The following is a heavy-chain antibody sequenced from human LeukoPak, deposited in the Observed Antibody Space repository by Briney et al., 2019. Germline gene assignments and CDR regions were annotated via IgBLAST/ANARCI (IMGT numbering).Heavy chain of an antibody. Sequence: SETPSLTCTVSGGSISSSSYYWGWIRQPPGKGLEWIGSIYYSGSTYYNPSLKSRVTISVDTSKNQFSLKLSSVTAADTAVYYCARLQPPFDYGDYLDYWGQGTLVTVSS. CDR2: IYYSGST. V-gene: IGHV4-39*01. J-gene: IGHJ4*02. D-gene: IGHD4-17*01. CDR1: GGSISSSSYY. CDR3: ARLQPPFDYGDYLDY.